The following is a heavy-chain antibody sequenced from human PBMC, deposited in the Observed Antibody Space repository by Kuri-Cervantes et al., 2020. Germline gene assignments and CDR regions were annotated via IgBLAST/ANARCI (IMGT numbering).Heavy chain of an antibody. D-gene: IGHD6-13*01. J-gene: IGHJ5*02. Sequence: LRLSCTVSGYSISSGYYWGWIRQPPGKGLEWIGNFHHSGSTYYNPSLKSRVTISVDTSKNQFSLKLTSVTAADTAVYYCARVPGYSSSWYGPWFDPWGQGTLVTVSS. CDR2: FHHSGST. CDR3: ARVPGYSSSWYGPWFDP. V-gene: IGHV4-38-2*02. CDR1: GYSISSGYY.